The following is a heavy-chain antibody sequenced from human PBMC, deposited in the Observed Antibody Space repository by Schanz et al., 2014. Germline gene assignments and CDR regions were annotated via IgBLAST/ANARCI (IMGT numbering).Heavy chain of an antibody. Sequence: DVQLLESGGGLVQPGGSLRLSCAASGFTFTNYAMSWVRQAPGKGLEWVSLISDSGDTAYYADSVKGRFTISRDNSKNTLFLQMNSLRAEDTAVYFCARDNRYYLFDYWGQGALVTVSS. V-gene: IGHV3-23*01. CDR2: ISDSGDTA. J-gene: IGHJ4*02. CDR1: GFTFTNYA. D-gene: IGHD3-16*02. CDR3: ARDNRYYLFDY.